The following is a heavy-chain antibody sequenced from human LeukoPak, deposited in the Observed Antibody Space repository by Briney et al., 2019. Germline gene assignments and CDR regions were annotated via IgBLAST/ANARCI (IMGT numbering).Heavy chain of an antibody. D-gene: IGHD3-3*01. V-gene: IGHV3-48*04. Sequence: GGSLRLSCAASGFTFSSYAMSWVRQAPGKGLEWVSYISSSGSTIYYADSVKGRFTISRDNAKNSLYLQMNSLRAEDTAVYYRAKDSYDFWSGGDYWGQGTLVTVSS. CDR2: ISSSGSTI. CDR1: GFTFSSYA. CDR3: AKDSYDFWSGGDY. J-gene: IGHJ4*02.